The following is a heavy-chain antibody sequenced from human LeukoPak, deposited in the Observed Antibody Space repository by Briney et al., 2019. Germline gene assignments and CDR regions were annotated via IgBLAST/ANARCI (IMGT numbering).Heavy chain of an antibody. CDR3: ARDKEDWSTGSIMISSDY. D-gene: IGHD3/OR15-3a*01. J-gene: IGHJ4*02. V-gene: IGHV3-21*01. Sequence: GGSLRLSCAASGFTFSSYSMNWVRQAPGKGLEWVSSISSSSSYIYYADSVKGRFTISRDNAKNSLYLQMNSLRAEDTAVYYCARDKEDWSTGSIMISSDYWGQGTLVTVSS. CDR2: ISSSSSYI. CDR1: GFTFSSYS.